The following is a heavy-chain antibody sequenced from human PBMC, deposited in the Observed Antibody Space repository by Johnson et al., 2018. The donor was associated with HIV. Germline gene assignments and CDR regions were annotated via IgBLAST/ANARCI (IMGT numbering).Heavy chain of an antibody. CDR3: ARDRGYWDAFDI. V-gene: IGHV3-9*01. J-gene: IGHJ3*02. CDR2: ISWNSGSI. Sequence: VLLVESGGGLVQPGRSLRLSCAASGFTFDDYAMHWVRQAPGKGLEWVSGISWNSGSIGYADSVKGRFTISRDNAKNSLYLQMNSLRAEDTAVYYCARDRGYWDAFDIWGQGTMVTVSS. D-gene: IGHD3-22*01. CDR1: GFTFDDYA.